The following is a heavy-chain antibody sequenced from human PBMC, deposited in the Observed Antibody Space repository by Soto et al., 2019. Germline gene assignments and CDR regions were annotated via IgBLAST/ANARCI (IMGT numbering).Heavy chain of an antibody. CDR3: ARDRGGYDRLYYYHGMDV. CDR1: GFTFIDYY. Sequence: PWGSLRLSCAASGFTFIDYYMILIRQSPVKGLEYISYISSSSGSTNYADSVKGRFTISRDNAKNSLYLQMSSLRAEDTAVYYCARDRGGYDRLYYYHGMDVWGQGTTVTVSS. V-gene: IGHV3-11*06. CDR2: ISSSSGST. J-gene: IGHJ6*02. D-gene: IGHD5-12*01.